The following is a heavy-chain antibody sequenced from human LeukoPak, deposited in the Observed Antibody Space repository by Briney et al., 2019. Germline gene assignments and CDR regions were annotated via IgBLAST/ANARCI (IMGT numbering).Heavy chain of an antibody. V-gene: IGHV3-23*01. Sequence: GGSLRLSCAASGITFSNYAMSWVRQAPGKGLEWVSAISGSGDRTFYADSVKGRFTISRDNSKNTLYLQMNSLSAEDTAVYYCAKKDYSGVGRYQVPHSQFEYWGQGTLVTVSS. D-gene: IGHD2-2*01. J-gene: IGHJ4*02. CDR2: ISGSGDRT. CDR1: GITFSNYA. CDR3: AKKDYSGVGRYQVPHSQFEY.